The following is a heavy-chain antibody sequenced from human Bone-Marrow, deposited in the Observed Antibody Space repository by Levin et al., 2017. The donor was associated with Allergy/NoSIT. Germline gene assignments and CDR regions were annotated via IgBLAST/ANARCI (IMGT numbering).Heavy chain of an antibody. CDR2: IYHSGTT. Sequence: SETLSLTCSVSGEFLSGNAYYWGWIRQPPGKGLEWIGRIYHSGTTYYNPSLESRVTISVDTSKNEISLSVSSVTAADTAVYYCARLPLIVVAGRDHYYGMDVWGQGTTVTVSS. D-gene: IGHD3-22*01. V-gene: IGHV4-39*01. CDR3: ARLPLIVVAGRDHYYGMDV. J-gene: IGHJ6*02. CDR1: GEFLSGNAYY.